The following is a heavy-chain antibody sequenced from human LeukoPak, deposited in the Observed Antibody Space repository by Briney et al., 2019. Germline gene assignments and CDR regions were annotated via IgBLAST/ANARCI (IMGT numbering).Heavy chain of an antibody. CDR2: IYPGDSDT. CDR3: AMGSVPYYFDY. Sequence: GESLKISCKGSGSSFTRYWIGWARQMPGKGLEWMGIIYPGDSDTRYSPSFQGQVTISADKSISTAYLQWSSLKASDTAMYYCAMGSVPYYFDYWGQGTLVTVSS. CDR1: GSSFTRYW. D-gene: IGHD2-8*02. V-gene: IGHV5-51*01. J-gene: IGHJ4*02.